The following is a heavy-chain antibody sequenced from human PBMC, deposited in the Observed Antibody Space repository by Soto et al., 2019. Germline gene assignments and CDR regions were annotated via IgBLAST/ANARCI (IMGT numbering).Heavy chain of an antibody. V-gene: IGHV6-1*01. CDR1: GDSVSSNSAA. D-gene: IGHD3-10*01. J-gene: IGHJ5*02. CDR2: TYYRSKWYN. CDR3: AKITMERGLIIGDWFDP. Sequence: SQTLSLTCAISGDSVSSNSAAWNWIRQSPSRGLEWLGRTYYRSKWYNDYAVSVKSRIVINPDTSQNQFSMHLNSVTPEDTAVYYCAKITMERGLIIGDWFDPWGQGMLVTVSS.